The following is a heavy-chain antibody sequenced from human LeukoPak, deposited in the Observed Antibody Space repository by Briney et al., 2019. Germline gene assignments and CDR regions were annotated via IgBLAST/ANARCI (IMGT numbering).Heavy chain of an antibody. CDR2: IIPIFSTT. D-gene: IGHD1-26*01. CDR1: GGTFSNYA. CDR3: ARERRGGSYFTEKRLDY. J-gene: IGHJ4*02. V-gene: IGHV1-69*13. Sequence: GASVKVSCKASGGTFSNYAFSWVRQAPGHGLEWMGAIIPIFSTTNYAQKFQGRVTITADESTGTAYMELSSLRSEDTAVYYCARERRGGSYFTEKRLDYWGQGTLDAVSS.